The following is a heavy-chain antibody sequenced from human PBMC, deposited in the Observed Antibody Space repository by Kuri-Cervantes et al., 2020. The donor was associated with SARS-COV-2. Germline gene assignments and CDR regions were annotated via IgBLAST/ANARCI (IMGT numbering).Heavy chain of an antibody. CDR1: GFTFSSYS. D-gene: IGHD4-17*01. CDR3: TTDGYGDYGVNY. CDR2: IKSKTDGGTT. Sequence: GESLRLSCAASGFTFSSYSMNWVRQAPGKGLEWVGRIKSKTDGGTTDYAAPVKGRFTISRDDSKNTLYLQMNSLKTEDAAVYYCTTDGYGDYGVNYWGQGTLVTVSS. V-gene: IGHV3-15*01. J-gene: IGHJ4*02.